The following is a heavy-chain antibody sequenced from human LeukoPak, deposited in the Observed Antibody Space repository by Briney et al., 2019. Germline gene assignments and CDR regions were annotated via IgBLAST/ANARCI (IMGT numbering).Heavy chain of an antibody. Sequence: GGSLRLSCAASGFTFSSYAMHWVRQAPGKGLEWVAVISYDGSNKYYADSVKGRFTISSDNSKNTLYLQMNSLRAEDTAVYYCARGVDVELDYWGQGTLVTVSS. CDR3: ARGVDVELDY. V-gene: IGHV3-30*04. CDR2: ISYDGSNK. CDR1: GFTFSSYA. D-gene: IGHD1-7*01. J-gene: IGHJ4*02.